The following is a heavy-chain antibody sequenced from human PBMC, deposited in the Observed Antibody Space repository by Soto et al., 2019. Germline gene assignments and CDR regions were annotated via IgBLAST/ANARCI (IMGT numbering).Heavy chain of an antibody. CDR2: INPSGGST. CDR1: GYTFTSYY. J-gene: IGHJ4*02. CDR3: SRGYPPRDQLGNLPGAF. V-gene: IGHV1-46*03. D-gene: IGHD1-1*01. Sequence: KKEGASVKVSCKASGYTFTSYYIQWVRQAPGQGLEWMGIINPSGGSTNYAQKFQGRVTMTRDTSTSTVYMELSSLRSEDTAIYYCSRGYPPRDQLGNLPGAFWGQGTLVTVSS.